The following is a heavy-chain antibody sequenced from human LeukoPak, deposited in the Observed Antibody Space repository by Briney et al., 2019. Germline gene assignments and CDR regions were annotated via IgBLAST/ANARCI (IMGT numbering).Heavy chain of an antibody. V-gene: IGHV1-69*13. Sequence: SVKVSCKASGGTFSSYAISWVQQAPGQGLEWMGGIIPIFGTANYAQKFQGRVTITADESTSTACMELSSLRSEDTAVYYCARDWASYYGSGRGEYGMDVWGQGTTVTVSS. CDR2: IIPIFGTA. J-gene: IGHJ6*02. D-gene: IGHD3-10*01. CDR3: ARDWASYYGSGRGEYGMDV. CDR1: GGTFSSYA.